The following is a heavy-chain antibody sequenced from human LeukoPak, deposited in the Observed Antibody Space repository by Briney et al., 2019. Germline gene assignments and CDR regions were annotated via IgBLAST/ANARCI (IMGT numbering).Heavy chain of an antibody. CDR2: IKQDGSEK. J-gene: IGHJ4*02. CDR1: GFTFSSYW. D-gene: IGHD3-10*01. CDR3: ARDIMVRGVYYFDY. Sequence: PGGSLRLSCAASGFTFSSYWMSWVRQAPGKWLEWVANIKQDGSEKYYVDSVKGRFTISRDNAKNSLYLQMNSLRAEDTAVYYCARDIMVRGVYYFDYWGQGTLVTVSS. V-gene: IGHV3-7*01.